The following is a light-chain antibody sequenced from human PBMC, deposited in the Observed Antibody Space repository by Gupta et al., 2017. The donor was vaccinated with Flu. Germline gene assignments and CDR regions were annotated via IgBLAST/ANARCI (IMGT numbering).Light chain of an antibody. V-gene: IGLV2-11*01. CDR2: YVT. J-gene: IGLJ1*01. CDR3: SSHAGRVTWV. Sequence: QSPPTQPRSVSGSPGRSVTLSCPESSNDVGGSNRVSWYQQRPGKAPTLILYYVTERPSGVPDRFSGSKSGNTASLTSSVLQDDDEADYYSSSHAGRVTWVFGTGTTVTVL. CDR1: SNDVGGSNR.